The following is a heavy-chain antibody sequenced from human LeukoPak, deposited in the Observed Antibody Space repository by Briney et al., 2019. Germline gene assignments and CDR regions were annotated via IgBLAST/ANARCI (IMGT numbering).Heavy chain of an antibody. D-gene: IGHD3-22*01. Sequence: SVKVSCKASGGTFSSYAISWVRQAPGQGLEWMGRIIPILGIANYAQKFQGRVTITADKSTSTAYMELSSLRSEDTAVYYCAREARGDYYDSSGYSNPFDYWGQGTLVTVSS. J-gene: IGHJ4*02. CDR3: AREARGDYYDSSGYSNPFDY. V-gene: IGHV1-69*04. CDR1: GGTFSSYA. CDR2: IIPILGIA.